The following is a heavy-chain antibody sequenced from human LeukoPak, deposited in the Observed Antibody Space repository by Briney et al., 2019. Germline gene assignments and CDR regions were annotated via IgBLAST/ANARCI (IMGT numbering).Heavy chain of an antibody. D-gene: IGHD3-10*01. CDR1: GYTFSNQW. CDR2: IYPGDSDT. CDR3: ARTGYHYGSGSHYAFDL. J-gene: IGHJ3*01. Sequence: GESLEISCEASGYTFSNQWIGWVRQMPGKGLEWMGIIYPGDSDTRYSPSLQGQVTISVDKSVTTTYLQWHSLKASDTAMYYCARTGYHYGSGSHYAFDLWGQGTMVTVSS. V-gene: IGHV5-51*01.